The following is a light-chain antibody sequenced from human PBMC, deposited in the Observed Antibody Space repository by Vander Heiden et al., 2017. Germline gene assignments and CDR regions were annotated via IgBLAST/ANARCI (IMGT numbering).Light chain of an antibody. CDR3: QQYYVTPIT. CDR1: QTLLYSSDNKNY. J-gene: IGKJ5*01. CDR2: WAS. Sequence: DIVMTQSPDSLAVSLGERATINCKSSQTLLYSSDNKNYLAWYQQKPGQPPKLLIYWASTRESGVPDRFSGSGSGTEFTLTISSLQAEDVAVYYCQQYYVTPITFGQGTRLEIK. V-gene: IGKV4-1*01.